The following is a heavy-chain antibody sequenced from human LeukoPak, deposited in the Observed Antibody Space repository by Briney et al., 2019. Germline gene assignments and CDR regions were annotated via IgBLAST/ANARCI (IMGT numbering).Heavy chain of an antibody. CDR2: INHSGST. CDR3: AILSSSWYYVDYYYVYMDV. CDR1: GGSFSGYY. V-gene: IGHV4-34*01. J-gene: IGHJ6*03. D-gene: IGHD6-13*01. Sequence: PSETLSLTCAVYGGSFSGYYWSWIRQPPGKGLEWIGEINHSGSTNYNPSLKSRVTISVDTSKNQFSLKLSSVTAADTAVYYCAILSSSWYYVDYYYVYMDVWGKGTTVTVSS.